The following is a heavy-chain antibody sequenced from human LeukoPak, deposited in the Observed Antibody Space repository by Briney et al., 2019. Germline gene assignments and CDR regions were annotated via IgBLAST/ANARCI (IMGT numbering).Heavy chain of an antibody. J-gene: IGHJ5*02. D-gene: IGHD5-24*01. Sequence: SETLSLTCTVSGGSISSNSYYWSWIRQPAGKGLEWIGRIYTSGSTNYNPSLKSRVTMSVDTSKNQFSLKLSSVTAADTAVYYCARDVWPRDGHSKLMYWFDPWGQGTLVTVSS. CDR2: IYTSGST. CDR3: ARDVWPRDGHSKLMYWFDP. CDR1: GGSISSNSYY. V-gene: IGHV4-61*02.